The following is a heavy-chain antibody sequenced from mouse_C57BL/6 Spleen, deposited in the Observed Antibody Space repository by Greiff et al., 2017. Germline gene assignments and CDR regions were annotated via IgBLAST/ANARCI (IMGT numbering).Heavy chain of an antibody. CDR2: ISSGGDYI. V-gene: IGHV5-9-1*02. D-gene: IGHD2-4*01. J-gene: IGHJ4*01. CDR1: GFTFSSYA. Sequence: EVQGVESGEGLVKPGGSLKLSCAASGFTFSSYAMSWVRQTPEKRLEWVAYISSGGDYIYYADTVKGRFTISRDNARNTLYLQMSSLKSEDTAMYYCTRAYYDYDRESMDYWGQGTSVTVSS. CDR3: TRAYYDYDRESMDY.